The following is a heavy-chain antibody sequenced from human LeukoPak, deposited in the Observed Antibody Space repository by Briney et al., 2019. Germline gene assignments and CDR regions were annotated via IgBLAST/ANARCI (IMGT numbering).Heavy chain of an antibody. V-gene: IGHV1-18*01. CDR3: ASEAVYAIQGAFDI. CDR1: GYTFTGYG. J-gene: IGHJ3*02. D-gene: IGHD2-8*01. CDR2: IRAYNGYT. Sequence: EASVKVSCKASGYTFTGYGISWVRQAPGQGLEGMVLIRAYNGYTNYAQKLQGRVTMTTDTSTSTSYMQLRSLRSDDTAVYYCASEAVYAIQGAFDIWGQGTMVTVSS.